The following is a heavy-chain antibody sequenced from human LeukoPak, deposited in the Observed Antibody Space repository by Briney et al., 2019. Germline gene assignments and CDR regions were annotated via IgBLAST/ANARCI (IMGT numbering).Heavy chain of an antibody. J-gene: IGHJ5*02. V-gene: IGHV3-21*01. CDR2: ISSSGSFI. CDR1: GFTFSSYS. Sequence: GGSLRLSCAASGFTFSSYSMNWVRQAPGKGLEWVSSISSSGSFIYYADSVKGRLTTTRDNAKNSLYLQMNSLRADDTAVYYCARVVTAAWDWFDPWGQGTLVTVSS. CDR3: ARVVTAAWDWFDP. D-gene: IGHD2-2*01.